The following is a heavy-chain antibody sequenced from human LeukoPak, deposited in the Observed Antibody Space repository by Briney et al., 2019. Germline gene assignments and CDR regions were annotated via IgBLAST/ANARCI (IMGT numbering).Heavy chain of an antibody. D-gene: IGHD5-24*01. CDR2: ISWNSGSI. Sequence: GGSLRLSCAASGFTFTSYSMNWVRQAPGKGLEWVSGISWNSGSIGYADSVKGRFTISRDNAKNSLYLQMNSLRAEDTALYYCAKDLSDGSLDYWGQGTLVTVSS. V-gene: IGHV3-9*01. CDR3: AKDLSDGSLDY. J-gene: IGHJ4*02. CDR1: GFTFTSYS.